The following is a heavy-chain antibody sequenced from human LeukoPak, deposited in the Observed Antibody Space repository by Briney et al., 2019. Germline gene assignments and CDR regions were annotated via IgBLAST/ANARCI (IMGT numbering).Heavy chain of an antibody. J-gene: IGHJ4*02. CDR1: GYTFNRHG. V-gene: IGHV1-18*01. CDR2: ISCYNGDT. D-gene: IGHD3-22*01. Sequence: ASVKVSCKTSGYTFNRHGISWVRQAPGQGLEWMGWISCYNGDTHYAQNHRGRFTMTTDASTSTAYMELRSLRSDDTAVYYCARDPSNTSGYNAWFDSWGQGTLGTVSS. CDR3: ARDPSNTSGYNAWFDS.